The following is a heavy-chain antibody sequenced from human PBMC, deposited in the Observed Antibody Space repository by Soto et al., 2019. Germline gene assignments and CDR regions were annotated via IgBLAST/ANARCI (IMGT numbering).Heavy chain of an antibody. V-gene: IGHV3-33*01. Sequence: QVQLVESGGGVVQPGRSLRLSCAASGFTFSSYGMHWVRQAPGKRLEWVAVICYDGSNKYYADSVKGRFTISRDNSKNPLYLQMNSLRAEDTAVYYCARAVVVAVYYYYGMDVWGQGTTVTVSS. J-gene: IGHJ6*02. CDR3: ARAVVVAVYYYYGMDV. D-gene: IGHD2-15*01. CDR2: ICYDGSNK. CDR1: GFTFSSYG.